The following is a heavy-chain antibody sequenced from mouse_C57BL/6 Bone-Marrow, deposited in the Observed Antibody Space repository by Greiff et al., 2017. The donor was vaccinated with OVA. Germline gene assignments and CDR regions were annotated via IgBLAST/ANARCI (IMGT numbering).Heavy chain of an antibody. CDR3: VRQHYSSSGCDMDD. D-gene: IGHD2-5*01. Sequence: EVKLMESGGGLVQPKGSLKLSCAASGFSFNTYAMNWVRQAPGKGLEWVARIRSKSNNYATYYADSVKDRFTISRYDPESMLYLKMNNLQTKNTAMYYCVRQHYSSSGCDMDDWGTGTSVTVSS. J-gene: IGHJ4*01. CDR2: IRSKSNNYAT. V-gene: IGHV10-1*01. CDR1: GFSFNTYA.